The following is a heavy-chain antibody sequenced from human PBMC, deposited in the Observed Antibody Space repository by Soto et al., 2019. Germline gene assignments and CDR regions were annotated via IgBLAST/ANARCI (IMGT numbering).Heavy chain of an antibody. V-gene: IGHV3-53*01. D-gene: IGHD2-15*01. J-gene: IGHJ6*03. CDR2: IYSGGDT. Sequence: GGSLRLSCTASGFAVRHNYMTWVRQAPGKGLQWVSLIYSGGDTAYADSVKGRFTISRHTAKNTLYLQMNSLRAEDTAVYYCAKYKGYCSGGSCYYYYYMDVWGKGTTVTVSS. CDR3: AKYKGYCSGGSCYYYYYMDV. CDR1: GFAVRHNY.